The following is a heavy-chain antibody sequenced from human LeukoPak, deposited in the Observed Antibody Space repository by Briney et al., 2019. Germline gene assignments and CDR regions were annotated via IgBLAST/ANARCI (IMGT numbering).Heavy chain of an antibody. Sequence: ASVKVSCKASGYTFTGYYMHWVRQAPGQGLEWMGWINPNSGGTNYAQKFQGRVTITRDTSISTDYMELSRLRSDDPAVYYCAGGSLTLVVPGDAFDLWGQGTMVTVSS. J-gene: IGHJ3*01. D-gene: IGHD6-13*01. CDR3: AGGSLTLVVPGDAFDL. CDR1: GYTFTGYY. CDR2: INPNSGGT. V-gene: IGHV1-2*02.